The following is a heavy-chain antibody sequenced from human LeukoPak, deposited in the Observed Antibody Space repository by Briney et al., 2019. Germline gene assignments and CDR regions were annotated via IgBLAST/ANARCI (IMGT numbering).Heavy chain of an antibody. CDR1: GGSFSGYY. CDR2: INHSGST. V-gene: IGHV4-34*01. Sequence: SETLSLTCAVYGGSFSGYYWSWIRQPPGKGLEWIGEINHSGSTNYNPSLKSRVTISVDTSKNQFSLKLSSVTAADTAVYYCARGPNYSSGWYHYYYYGMDVWGQGTTVTVSS. J-gene: IGHJ6*02. D-gene: IGHD6-19*01. CDR3: ARGPNYSSGWYHYYYYGMDV.